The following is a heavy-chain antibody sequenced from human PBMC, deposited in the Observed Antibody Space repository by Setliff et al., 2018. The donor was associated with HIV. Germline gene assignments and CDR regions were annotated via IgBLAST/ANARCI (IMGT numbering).Heavy chain of an antibody. V-gene: IGHV1-3*01. CDR3: ARGSCSGCYLSDY. D-gene: IGHD6-19*01. J-gene: IGHJ4*02. CDR1: GYTFSTNA. Sequence: ASVKVSCKAFGYTFSTNAIHWVRQAPGQRLEWMGYINAGDDNTRYSEKYQGRVTITRDTSANTAYMELSSLRSEDTAVYYCARGSCSGCYLSDYWGLGTLVTVSS. CDR2: INAGDDNT.